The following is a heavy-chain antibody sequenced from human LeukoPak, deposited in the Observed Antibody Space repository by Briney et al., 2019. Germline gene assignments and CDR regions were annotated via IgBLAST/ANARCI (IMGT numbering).Heavy chain of an antibody. CDR2: TYWNNDK. D-gene: IGHD3-10*01. CDR3: AHKGRGSGSYTM. CDR1: GFSLSTTGVA. V-gene: IGHV2-5*01. Sequence: SGPTLVKPTQTLTLTCTFSGFSLSTTGVAVAWIRQPPGKALEWLAVTYWNNDKSYSPSLKNRLTITQDTSKNQVILIMANMDPVDTGTYYCAHKGRGSGSYTMWGQGTLVTASS. J-gene: IGHJ4*02.